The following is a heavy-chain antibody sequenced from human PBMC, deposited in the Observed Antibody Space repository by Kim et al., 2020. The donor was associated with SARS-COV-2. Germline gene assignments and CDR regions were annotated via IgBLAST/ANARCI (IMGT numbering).Heavy chain of an antibody. J-gene: IGHJ4*02. CDR1: GGSISSYY. V-gene: IGHV4-59*08. D-gene: IGHD3-3*01. CDR3: ACSQLRFPLIGSREFDY. CDR2: IYYSGST. Sequence: SETLSLTCTVSGGSISSYYWSWIRQPPGKGLEWIGYIYYSGSTNYNPSLKSRVTISVDTSKNQFSLKLSSVTAADTAVYYCACSQLRFPLIGSREFDYWGQGTLVTVSS.